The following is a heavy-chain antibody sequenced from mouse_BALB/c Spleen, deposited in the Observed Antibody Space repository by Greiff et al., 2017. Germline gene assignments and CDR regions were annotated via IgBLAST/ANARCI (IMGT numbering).Heavy chain of an antibody. CDR2: ISSGGSYT. CDR3: ARQSSGTPDY. J-gene: IGHJ2*01. CDR1: GFTFSSYA. V-gene: IGHV5-9-3*01. D-gene: IGHD4-1*01. Sequence: EVMLVESGGGLVKPGGSLKLSCAASGFTFSSYAMSWVRQTPEKRLEWVATISSGGSYTYYPDSVKGRFTISRDNAKNTLYLQMSSLRAEDAAMYYSARQSSGTPDYWGQGTTLTVSS.